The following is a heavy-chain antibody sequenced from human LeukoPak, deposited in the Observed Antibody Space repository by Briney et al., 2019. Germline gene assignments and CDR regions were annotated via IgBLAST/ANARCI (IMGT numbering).Heavy chain of an antibody. V-gene: IGHV1-2*02. Sequence: AASVKVSCKASGYTFTGYYMHWVRQAPGQGLEWMGWINPNSGGTNYAQKFQGRVTMTRDTSISTAYMELSRLRSDDTAVYYCASSVGATGDDAFDIWGQGTMVTVSS. CDR2: INPNSGGT. J-gene: IGHJ3*02. D-gene: IGHD1-26*01. CDR3: ASSVGATGDDAFDI. CDR1: GYTFTGYY.